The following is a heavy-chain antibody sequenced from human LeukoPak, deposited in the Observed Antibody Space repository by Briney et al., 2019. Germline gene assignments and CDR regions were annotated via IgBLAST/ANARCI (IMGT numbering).Heavy chain of an antibody. CDR3: ARDAAPGNCSRTSCYRYYYYYYMDV. V-gene: IGHV3-48*03. Sequence: GGSLRLSCAASGFTFSSYEMNSVRQAPGKGLEWVSYISSSGSTIYYADSVKGRFTISRDNAKNSLYLQMNSLRAEDTAVYYCARDAAPGNCSRTSCYRYYYYYYMDVWGKGTTVTVSS. CDR2: ISSSGSTI. D-gene: IGHD2-2*01. CDR1: GFTFSSYE. J-gene: IGHJ6*03.